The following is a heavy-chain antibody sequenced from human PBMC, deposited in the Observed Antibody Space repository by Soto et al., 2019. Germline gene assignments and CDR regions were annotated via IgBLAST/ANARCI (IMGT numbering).Heavy chain of an antibody. CDR3: ARAPLPTSSGWYAFDI. CDR1: GFTFDDYG. Sequence: GGSLRLSCAASGFTFDDYGMSWVRQAPGKGLEWVSGINWNGGSTGYADSVKGRFTISRDNAKNSLYLQMNSLRAEDTAVYYCARAPLPTSSGWYAFDIWGQGTMVTVSS. J-gene: IGHJ3*02. CDR2: INWNGGST. D-gene: IGHD6-19*01. V-gene: IGHV3-20*04.